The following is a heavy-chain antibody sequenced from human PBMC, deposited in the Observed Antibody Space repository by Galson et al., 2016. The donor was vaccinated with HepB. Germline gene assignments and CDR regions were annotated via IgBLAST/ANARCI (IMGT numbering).Heavy chain of an antibody. CDR1: GFTFSRYS. J-gene: IGHJ4*02. CDR3: ARDPRGIMYYLDY. V-gene: IGHV3-30*04. Sequence: SLRLSCAASGFTFSRYSMHWVRQAPGKGLEWVAVISYDGSDKDYADSVGGRFTISRDNSKSTLDLQMSSLRADDTAVYYCARDPRGIMYYLDYWGQGSLVTVSS. D-gene: IGHD2-8*01. CDR2: ISYDGSDK.